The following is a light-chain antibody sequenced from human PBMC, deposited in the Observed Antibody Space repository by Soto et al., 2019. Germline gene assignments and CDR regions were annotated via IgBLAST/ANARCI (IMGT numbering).Light chain of an antibody. J-gene: IGKJ5*01. Sequence: DIQMTQSPSSLSASVGDRVTITCQASQDISNYLNWYQQKPGKAPKLLIYDASNLETGVPSRFSGSGSGTDFTFTISSLQPEDIATYYCQQYYSYPPEITFGQGTRLEIK. CDR1: QDISNY. CDR2: DAS. CDR3: QQYYSYPPEIT. V-gene: IGKV1-33*01.